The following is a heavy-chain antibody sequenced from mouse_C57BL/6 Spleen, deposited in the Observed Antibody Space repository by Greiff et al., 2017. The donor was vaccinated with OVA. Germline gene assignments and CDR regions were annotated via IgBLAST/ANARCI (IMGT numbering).Heavy chain of an antibody. CDR1: GYTFTDYE. J-gene: IGHJ2*01. CDR3: TRGTTGTSFDY. V-gene: IGHV1-15*01. Sequence: QVQLKQSGAELVRPGASVTLSCKASGYTFTDYEMHWVKQTPVHGLEWIGAIDPETGGTAYNQKFKGKAILTADKSSSTAYMELRSLTSEDSAVYYCTRGTTGTSFDYWGQGTTLTVSS. D-gene: IGHD1-3*01. CDR2: IDPETGGT.